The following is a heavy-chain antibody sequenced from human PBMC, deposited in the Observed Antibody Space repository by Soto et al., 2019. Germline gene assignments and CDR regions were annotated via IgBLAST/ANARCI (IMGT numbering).Heavy chain of an antibody. CDR3: ARRVIGSSRAFDI. Sequence: GGSLSLSCAASGFAFTGHPMSWVRQAPEKGLEWVAGISDGGDLTYNADSVKGRFTISRGNSRNTLYLQMNSLRAEDTAVYYCARRVIGSSRAFDIWGQGTMVTVSS. D-gene: IGHD3-10*01. CDR2: ISDGGDLT. V-gene: IGHV3-23*01. J-gene: IGHJ3*02. CDR1: GFAFTGHP.